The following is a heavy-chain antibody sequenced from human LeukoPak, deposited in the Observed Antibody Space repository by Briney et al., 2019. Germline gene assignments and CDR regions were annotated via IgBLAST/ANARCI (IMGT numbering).Heavy chain of an antibody. D-gene: IGHD5-18*01. CDR2: IYTSGST. Sequence: SETLSLTCTVSGGSISSGSYYWSWIRQPAGKGLEWIGRIYTSGSTNYNPSLKSRVTISVDTSKNQFPLKLSSVTAADTAVYYCARGQYSYGSAFDYWGQGTLVTVSS. CDR1: GGSISSGSYY. V-gene: IGHV4-61*02. CDR3: ARGQYSYGSAFDY. J-gene: IGHJ4*02.